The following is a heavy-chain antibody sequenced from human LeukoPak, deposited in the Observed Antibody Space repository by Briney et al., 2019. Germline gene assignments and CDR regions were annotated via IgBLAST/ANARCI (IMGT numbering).Heavy chain of an antibody. D-gene: IGHD2-8*01. J-gene: IGHJ5*02. CDR1: GYTFSNYD. V-gene: IGHV1-8*01. CDR3: VRVKTNAVSDP. CDR2: MNPNSVNT. Sequence: ASVKISCKASGYTFSNYDINWVRQATGQGLEWIGYMNPNSVNTGYAQKFQGRVSMTRNISISTAYLELGSLRSEDTAVYYCVRVKTNAVSDPWGQGTLVTVSS.